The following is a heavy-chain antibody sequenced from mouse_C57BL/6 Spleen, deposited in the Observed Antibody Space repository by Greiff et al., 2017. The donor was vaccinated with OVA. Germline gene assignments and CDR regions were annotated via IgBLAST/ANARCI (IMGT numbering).Heavy chain of an antibody. CDR1: GFTFSSYA. V-gene: IGHV5-4*03. D-gene: IGHD2-2*01. Sequence: EVKLVESGGGLVKPGGSLKLSCAASGFTFSSYAMSWVRQTPEKRLEWVATISDGGSYTYYPDNVQGRFTISSDNAKNNLYLQMSHLQSEDTAMYYCARGPPLRYGYTTEAMDYWGQGTSVTVSS. J-gene: IGHJ4*01. CDR3: ARGPPLRYGYTTEAMDY. CDR2: ISDGGSYT.